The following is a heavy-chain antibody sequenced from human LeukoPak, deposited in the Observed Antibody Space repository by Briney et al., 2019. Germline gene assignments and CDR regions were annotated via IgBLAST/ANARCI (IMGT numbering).Heavy chain of an antibody. CDR1: GFTFGSYA. D-gene: IGHD3-10*02. Sequence: GGSLRLSCAASGFTFGSYAMSWVRQAPGKGLEWVSCISSSGSTIYYADSVKGRFTISRDNAKNSLYLQMNSLRAEDTAVYYCAELGITMIGGVWGKGTTVTISS. CDR3: AELGITMIGGV. J-gene: IGHJ6*04. CDR2: ISSSGSTI. V-gene: IGHV3-48*03.